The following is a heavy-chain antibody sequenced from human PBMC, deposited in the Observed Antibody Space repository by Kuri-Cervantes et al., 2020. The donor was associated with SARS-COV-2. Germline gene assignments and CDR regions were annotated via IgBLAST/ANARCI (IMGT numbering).Heavy chain of an antibody. V-gene: IGHV1-46*01. D-gene: IGHD3-22*01. CDR1: GYTFTSYY. J-gene: IGHJ4*02. Sequence: ASVKVSCKASGYTFTSYYMHWLRQAPGQGLEWMGIINPSGGSTSYAQKFQGRVTMTRDTSTSTVYMELSSLRSEDTAVYYCARWPRYYDSLYYFDYWGQGTLVTVSS. CDR2: INPSGGST. CDR3: ARWPRYYDSLYYFDY.